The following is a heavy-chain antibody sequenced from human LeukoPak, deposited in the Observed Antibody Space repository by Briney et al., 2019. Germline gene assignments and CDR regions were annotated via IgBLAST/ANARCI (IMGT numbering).Heavy chain of an antibody. CDR1: VASISSGNW. Sequence: SGTLSLTCAVSVASISSGNWGSWVRQSPGKGLEGICEVYHNATPNYNPSLKSPVPTSADTFKNHFSLKLPAVTAADTAVYYCATAPILRGEAGEQYKYGMDVWGQGTTVIVSS. CDR3: ATAPILRGEAGEQYKYGMDV. J-gene: IGHJ6*02. D-gene: IGHD1-1*01. CDR2: VYHNATP. V-gene: IGHV4-4*02.